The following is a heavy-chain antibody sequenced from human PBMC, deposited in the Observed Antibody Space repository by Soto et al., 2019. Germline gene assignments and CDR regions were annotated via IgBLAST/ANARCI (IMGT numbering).Heavy chain of an antibody. CDR3: AVWGTDEYYFDH. D-gene: IGHD2-8*01. Sequence: SETLSLTGTVSGGSISSSSYYWGWIRQPPGKGLEWIGSIYYSGSTYYNPSLKSRVTISVDTSKKQFSLKLSSVTAEDTAVYYCAVWGTDEYYFDHWGQGTLVTVSS. CDR1: GGSISSSSYY. J-gene: IGHJ4*02. CDR2: IYYSGST. V-gene: IGHV4-39*01.